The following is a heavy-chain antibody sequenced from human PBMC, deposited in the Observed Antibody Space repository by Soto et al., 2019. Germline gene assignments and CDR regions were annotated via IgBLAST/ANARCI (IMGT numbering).Heavy chain of an antibody. Sequence: QVTLKESGPVLVKPTETLTLTCTVSGFSLSNARMGVSWIRQPPGKALEWLAHIFSNDEKSYSTSLKSRLTISKDTSKSQVVLTMTNMDPVDTATYYCARVVPAASRVPPRRLYYFDYWGQGTLVTVSS. J-gene: IGHJ4*02. D-gene: IGHD2-2*01. CDR1: GFSLSNARMG. V-gene: IGHV2-26*01. CDR3: ARVVPAASRVPPRRLYYFDY. CDR2: IFSNDEK.